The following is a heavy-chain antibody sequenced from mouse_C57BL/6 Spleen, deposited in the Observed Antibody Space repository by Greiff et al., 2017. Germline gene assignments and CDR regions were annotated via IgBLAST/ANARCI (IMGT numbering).Heavy chain of an antibody. V-gene: IGHV1-80*01. CDR1: GYAFSSYW. CDR2: IYPGDGDT. Sequence: QVQLQQSGAELVKPGASVKISCKASGYAFSSYWMNWVKQRPGKGLEWIGQIYPGDGDTNYNGKFKGKATLTADKSSSTAYMQLSSLTSEDSAVYFCARRWGDGYYDYAMGGRGPGPSVTVAS. D-gene: IGHD2-3*01. CDR3: ARRWGDGYYDYAMGG. J-gene: IGHJ4*01.